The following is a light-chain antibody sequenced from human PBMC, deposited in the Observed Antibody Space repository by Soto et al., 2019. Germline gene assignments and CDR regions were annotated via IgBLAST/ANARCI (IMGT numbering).Light chain of an antibody. CDR2: KAS. Sequence: DIQMTQSPSTLAASVGDRVTITCRASQSISSRLAWYQQKPGEAPKLLIYKASTVESGLPSRFSGSGSETDLTLTVSSLQPDDLATYYCQQYSGYSQTFGQGTKVEIK. CDR1: QSISSR. V-gene: IGKV1-5*03. J-gene: IGKJ1*01. CDR3: QQYSGYSQT.